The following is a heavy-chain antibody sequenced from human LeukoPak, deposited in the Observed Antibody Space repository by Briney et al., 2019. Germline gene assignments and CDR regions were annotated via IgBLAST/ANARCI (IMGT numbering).Heavy chain of an antibody. CDR1: GGSISRFY. J-gene: IGHJ5*02. CDR2: IYYSGST. CDR3: ARHGTSGTNLNWFDP. Sequence: SETLSLTCTVSGGSISRFYWSWIRQPPGKGLERIGYIYYSGSTNYNPSLKSRVTISVDTSKNQFSLKLSSVTAADTAVYYCARHGTSGTNLNWFDPWGQGTLATVSS. D-gene: IGHD1-1*01. V-gene: IGHV4-59*01.